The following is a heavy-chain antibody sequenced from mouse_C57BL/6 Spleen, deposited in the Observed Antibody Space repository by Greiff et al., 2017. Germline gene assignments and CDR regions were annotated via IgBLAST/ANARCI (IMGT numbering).Heavy chain of an antibody. CDR3: ARQEGTWYYYAMDY. V-gene: IGHV1-80*01. J-gene: IGHJ4*01. Sequence: VQLQESGAELVKPGASVKISCKASGYAFSSYWMNWVKQRPGKGLEWIGQIYPGDGDTNYNGKFKGKATLTADKSSSTAYMQLSSLTSEDSAVYFCARQEGTWYYYAMDYWGQGTSVTVSS. D-gene: IGHD1-1*02. CDR2: IYPGDGDT. CDR1: GYAFSSYW.